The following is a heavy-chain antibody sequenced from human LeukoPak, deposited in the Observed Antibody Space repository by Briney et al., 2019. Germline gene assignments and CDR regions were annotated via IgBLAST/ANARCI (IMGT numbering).Heavy chain of an antibody. Sequence: SETLSLTCTVSGGSISSHYWSWIRQPPGKGLEWIGYIYYSGSTNYNPSLKSRVTISVDTSKNQFSLKLSSVTAADTAVYYCARVKAITIFGVVIMSPYYYYYMDVWGKGTTVTVSS. CDR3: ARVKAITIFGVVIMSPYYYYYMDV. J-gene: IGHJ6*03. V-gene: IGHV4-59*11. CDR1: GGSISSHY. D-gene: IGHD3-3*01. CDR2: IYYSGST.